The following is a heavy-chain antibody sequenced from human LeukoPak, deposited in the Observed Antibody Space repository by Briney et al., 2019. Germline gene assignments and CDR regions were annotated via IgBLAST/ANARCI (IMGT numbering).Heavy chain of an antibody. D-gene: IGHD5-18*01. J-gene: IGHJ5*02. V-gene: IGHV4-39*01. CDR1: GGSISSISSNN. Sequence: SETLSLTCAVSGGSISSISSNNWAWIRQPPGKGLELIAAIHYTGSTYYNPSFMSRVTISVDTSKNQFSLNLNSLTATDTAVYYCARLPTGYPNWFDTWGQGILVTVSS. CDR2: IHYTGST. CDR3: ARLPTGYPNWFDT.